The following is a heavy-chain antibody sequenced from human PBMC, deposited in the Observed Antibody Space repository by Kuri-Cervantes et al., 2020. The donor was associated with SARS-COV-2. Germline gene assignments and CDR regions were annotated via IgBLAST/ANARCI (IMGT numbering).Heavy chain of an antibody. J-gene: IGHJ5*02. V-gene: IGHV4-34*01. CDR1: GGSFSGYY. CDR3: AREGQDPGELLRWFDP. Sequence: ESLKISCAVYGGSFSGYYWSWIRQPPGEGLEWIGEINHSGSTNYNPSLKSRVTISVDTSKNQFSLKLSSVTAADTAVYYCAREGQDPGELLRWFDPWGQGTLVTVSS. D-gene: IGHD3-10*01. CDR2: INHSGST.